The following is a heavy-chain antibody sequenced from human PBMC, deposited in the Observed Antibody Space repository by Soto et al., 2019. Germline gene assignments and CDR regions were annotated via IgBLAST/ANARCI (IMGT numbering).Heavy chain of an antibody. CDR1: GGSVNSGSYY. Sequence: QVQLQESGPGLMKPSETLSLTCTVSGGSVNSGSYYWSWIRQPPGKGLEWIGYIFYSGSTNYNPSLKSRVTISVDTSKNQFSLKPSSVTAADTAVYYCASPGYSSGWYYFEYWGQGTLVTVSS. D-gene: IGHD6-19*01. CDR2: IFYSGST. J-gene: IGHJ4*02. V-gene: IGHV4-61*01. CDR3: ASPGYSSGWYYFEY.